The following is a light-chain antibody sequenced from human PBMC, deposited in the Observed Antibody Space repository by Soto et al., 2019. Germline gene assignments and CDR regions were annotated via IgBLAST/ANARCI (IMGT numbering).Light chain of an antibody. CDR1: QSISSW. CDR2: AAS. V-gene: IGKV1-39*01. Sequence: DIQMTQSPSTLSASVGARVPITCRASQSISSWLAWYQQKPGKAPKLLIYAASSLQSGVPSRFSGSGSGTDFTLTISSLQPEDFATYYCQQSYSTLLVTFGQGTRRR. J-gene: IGKJ5*01. CDR3: QQSYSTLLVT.